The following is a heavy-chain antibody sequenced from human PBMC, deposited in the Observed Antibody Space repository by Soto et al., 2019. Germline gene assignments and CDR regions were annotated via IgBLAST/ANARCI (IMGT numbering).Heavy chain of an antibody. J-gene: IGHJ5*02. Sequence: SETLSLTCAVSGGSISSSNWWSWVRQPPGKGLEWIGEIYHSGSTNYNPSLKSRVTISVDKSKNQFSLKLSSVTAADTAVYYCARDRKTGYLSNWFDPWGQGTLVTVSS. CDR1: GGSISSSNW. V-gene: IGHV4-4*02. CDR2: IYHSGST. D-gene: IGHD1-1*01. CDR3: ARDRKTGYLSNWFDP.